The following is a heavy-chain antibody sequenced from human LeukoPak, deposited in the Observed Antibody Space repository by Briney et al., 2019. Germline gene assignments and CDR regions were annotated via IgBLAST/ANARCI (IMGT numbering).Heavy chain of an antibody. CDR3: ARANVVAAQRRDYYYYGMDV. V-gene: IGHV1-69*13. J-gene: IGHJ6*02. CDR1: GGTFSSYA. D-gene: IGHD2-2*01. CDR2: IIPIFGTA. Sequence: ASVKVSCKASGGTFSSYAISWVRQAPGQGLEWMGGIIPIFGTANYAQKFQGRVTITADESTSTAYMELSSLRSEDTAVYYCARANVVAAQRRDYYYYGMDVWGQGTTVTVSS.